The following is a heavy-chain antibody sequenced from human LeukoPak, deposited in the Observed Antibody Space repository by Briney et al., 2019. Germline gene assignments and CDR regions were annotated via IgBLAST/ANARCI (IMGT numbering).Heavy chain of an antibody. CDR3: AGPDFWSGYYTGASVDY. D-gene: IGHD3-3*01. CDR1: GGSFSGYY. CDR2: ISHRGRA. Sequence: SENLSLTCAVYGGSFSGYYWSSIRQPPGKGQEWIGEISHRGRANYNPSLKSRVTISVDTSKNQFSLKLSSVTAADTAVYYCAGPDFWSGYYTGASVDYWGQGTLVTVSS. J-gene: IGHJ4*02. V-gene: IGHV4-34*01.